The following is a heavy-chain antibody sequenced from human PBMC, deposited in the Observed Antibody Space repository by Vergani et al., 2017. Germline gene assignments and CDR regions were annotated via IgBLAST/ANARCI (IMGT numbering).Heavy chain of an antibody. CDR3: ARDLLGGDAFDI. CDR2: IKQDGSEK. CDR1: GFTFRNYW. D-gene: IGHD3-10*01. V-gene: IGHV3-7*01. Sequence: EVQLVESGGGLVQPGGSLRLSCEASGFTFRNYWMSWVRQAPGEGLEWVANIKQDGSEKYCVDSVKGRFSISRDNAKNSLYLQMNSLRAEDTAVYYCARDLLGGDAFDIWGQGTMVTVSS. J-gene: IGHJ3*02.